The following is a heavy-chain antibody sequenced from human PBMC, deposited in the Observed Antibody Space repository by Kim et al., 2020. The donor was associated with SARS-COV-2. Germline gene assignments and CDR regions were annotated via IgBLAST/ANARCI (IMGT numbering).Heavy chain of an antibody. D-gene: IGHD3-10*01. CDR1: GFTFSDYY. J-gene: IGHJ4*02. V-gene: IGHV3-11*04. CDR2: ISSSGSTI. Sequence: GGSLRLSCAASGFTFSDYYMSWIRQAPGKGLEWVSYISSSGSTIYYADSVKGRFTISRDNAKNSLYLQMNSLRAEDTAVYYCAGYGSGSYYKGWYFDYWGQGTLVTVSP. CDR3: AGYGSGSYYKGWYFDY.